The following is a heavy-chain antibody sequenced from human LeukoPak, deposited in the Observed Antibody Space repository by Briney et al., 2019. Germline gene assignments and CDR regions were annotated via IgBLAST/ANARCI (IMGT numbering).Heavy chain of an antibody. D-gene: IGHD6-13*01. Sequence: GGSLRLSCAASGFTFSSYGMHWVRQAPGKGLEYVSTISKNGGSTYYANSVKGRFTISRDNSKNTLYLQMGSLRAEDMAVYYCARDFSTSWYNWFDPWGQGTLVTVSS. J-gene: IGHJ5*02. CDR2: ISKNGGST. CDR1: GFTFSSYG. V-gene: IGHV3-64*01. CDR3: ARDFSTSWYNWFDP.